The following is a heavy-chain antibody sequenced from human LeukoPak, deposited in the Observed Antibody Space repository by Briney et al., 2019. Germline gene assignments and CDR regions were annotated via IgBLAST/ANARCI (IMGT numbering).Heavy chain of an antibody. D-gene: IGHD4-23*01. V-gene: IGHV3-66*01. CDR1: GFTVSSNY. J-gene: IGHJ6*02. Sequence: QTGGSLRLSCAASGFTVSSNYMSWVRQAPGKGLEWVSVIYSGGSTYYADSVKGRFTISRDNSKNTLYLQMNSLRAEDTAVYYCARDVRWGYGMDVWGQGTTVTVSS. CDR3: ARDVRWGYGMDV. CDR2: IYSGGST.